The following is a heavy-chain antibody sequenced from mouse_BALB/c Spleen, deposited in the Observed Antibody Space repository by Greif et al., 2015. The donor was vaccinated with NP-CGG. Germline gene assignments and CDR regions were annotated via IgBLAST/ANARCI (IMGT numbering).Heavy chain of an antibody. V-gene: IGHV1-9*01. J-gene: IGHJ1*01. D-gene: IGHD4-1*01. CDR1: GYTFSSFW. CDR3: ARTGTYWYFDV. Sequence: LVESGAELMKPGASVKISCKATGYTFSSFWIEWVKQRPGHGLEWIGEILPGSGSTNYNEKFKGKATFTADTSSNTAYMQLSSLTSEDSAVYYCARTGTYWYFDVWGAGTTVTVSS. CDR2: ILPGSGST.